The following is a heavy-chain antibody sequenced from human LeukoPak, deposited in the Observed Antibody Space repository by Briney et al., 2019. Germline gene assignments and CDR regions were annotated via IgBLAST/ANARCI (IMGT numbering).Heavy chain of an antibody. J-gene: IGHJ3*02. V-gene: IGHV1-46*01. Sequence: ASVKVSCKASGYTFSSYDINWVRQAPGQGLEWMGIINPSGGSTSYAQKFQGRVTMTRDTSTSTVYMELSSLRSEDTAVYYCARGATPIVLGIAVAGTDDAFDIWGQGTMVTVSS. CDR2: INPSGGST. CDR1: GYTFSSYD. CDR3: ARGATPIVLGIAVAGTDDAFDI. D-gene: IGHD6-19*01.